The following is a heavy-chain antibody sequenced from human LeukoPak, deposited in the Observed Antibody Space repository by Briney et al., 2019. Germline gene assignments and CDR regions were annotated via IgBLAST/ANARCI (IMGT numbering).Heavy chain of an antibody. CDR3: AGRTGYSSSWNYYYYYMDV. D-gene: IGHD6-13*01. V-gene: IGHV4-39*07. CDR2: IYYSGST. J-gene: IGHJ6*03. Sequence: PSETLSLTCTVSGGSISSSSYYWGWIRQPPGKGLEWIGSIYYSGSTYYNPSLKSRVTISVDTSKNQFSLKLSSVTAADTAVYYCAGRTGYSSSWNYYYYYMDVWGKGTTVTVSS. CDR1: GGSISSSSYY.